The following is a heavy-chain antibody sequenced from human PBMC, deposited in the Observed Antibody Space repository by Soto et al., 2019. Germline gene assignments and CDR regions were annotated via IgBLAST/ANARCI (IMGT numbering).Heavy chain of an antibody. CDR3: ARELSNSPDYFAC. Sequence: QVQLQESGPGLVKPSQTLSLTCTVSGDSISSDYYYWSWIRQPPGKTLEWIGYIYYSGRTSYSPSLESRVTISIDTSKNQFSLKLTSVTAADTALYYCARELSNSPDYFACWGQGTLVTVSS. J-gene: IGHJ4*02. CDR2: IYYSGRT. D-gene: IGHD6-6*01. V-gene: IGHV4-30-4*01. CDR1: GDSISSDYYY.